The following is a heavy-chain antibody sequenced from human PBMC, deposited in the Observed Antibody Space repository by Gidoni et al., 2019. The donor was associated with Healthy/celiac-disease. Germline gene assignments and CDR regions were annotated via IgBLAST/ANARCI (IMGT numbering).Heavy chain of an antibody. J-gene: IGHJ3*02. CDR2: IWYDGSNK. V-gene: IGHV3-33*01. Sequence: QVQLVESGGGVVQPGRSLRLSCAASGFTCRSDGMHRVRQAPGKGLEWVAVIWYDGSNKYYADSVKGRFTISRDNSKNTLYLQMNSLRAEDTAVYYCARGAGPYIAVAAAFDIWGQGTMVTVSS. D-gene: IGHD6-19*01. CDR1: GFTCRSDG. CDR3: ARGAGPYIAVAAAFDI.